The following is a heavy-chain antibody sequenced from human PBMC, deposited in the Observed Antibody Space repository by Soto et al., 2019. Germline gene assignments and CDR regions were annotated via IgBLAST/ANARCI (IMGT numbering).Heavy chain of an antibody. CDR2: INPNSGGT. V-gene: IGHV1-2*02. J-gene: IGHJ5*02. CDR3: AREFDSSGYRPFDP. Sequence: DSVKVSCKASGYTFTGYYMHWVLQAPGQGLEWMGWINPNSGGTNYAQKFQGRVTMTRDTSISTAYMELSRLRSDDTAVYYCAREFDSSGYRPFDPWGQGTLVTVSS. CDR1: GYTFTGYY. D-gene: IGHD3-22*01.